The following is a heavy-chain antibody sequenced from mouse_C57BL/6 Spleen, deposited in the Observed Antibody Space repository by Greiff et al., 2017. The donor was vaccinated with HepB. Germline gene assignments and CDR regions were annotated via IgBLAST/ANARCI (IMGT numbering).Heavy chain of an antibody. CDR1: GYTFTDYN. J-gene: IGHJ3*01. V-gene: IGHV1-22*01. Sequence: VQLKESGPELVKPGASVKMSCKASGYTFTDYNMHWVKQSHGKSLEWIGYINPNNGGTSYNQKFKGKATLTVNKSSSTAYMELRSLTSEDSAVYYCARWGDPAWFAYWGQGTLVTVSA. CDR3: ARWGDPAWFAY. CDR2: INPNNGGT.